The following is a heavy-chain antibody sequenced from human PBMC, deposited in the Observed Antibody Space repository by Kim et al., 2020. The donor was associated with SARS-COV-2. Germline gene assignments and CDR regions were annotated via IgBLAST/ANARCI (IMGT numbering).Heavy chain of an antibody. D-gene: IGHD1-1*01. CDR3: AKESYNWDGYFFDY. V-gene: IGHV3-30*02. J-gene: IGHJ4*02. Sequence: DSVTARLTTTRDNSKNTLYLQMSSLRTEDTAVYYCAKESYNWDGYFFDYWGQGTLVTVSS.